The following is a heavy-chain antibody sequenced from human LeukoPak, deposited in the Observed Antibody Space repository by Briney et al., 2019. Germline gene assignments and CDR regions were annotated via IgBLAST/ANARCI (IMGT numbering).Heavy chain of an antibody. CDR1: GFTFSSYE. CDR2: ISSSGSTI. CDR3: ARDSSGWYYFDY. D-gene: IGHD6-19*01. J-gene: IGHJ4*02. V-gene: IGHV3-48*03. Sequence: PGGSLRLSCAASGFTFSSYEMNWVRQAPGKGLDGVSYISSSGSTIYYADSVKGRFTISRDNAKNSLYLQMNSLRAEDTAVYYCARDSSGWYYFDYWGQGTLVTVSS.